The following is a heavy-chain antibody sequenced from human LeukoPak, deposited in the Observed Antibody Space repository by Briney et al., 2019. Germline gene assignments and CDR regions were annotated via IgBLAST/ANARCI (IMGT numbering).Heavy chain of an antibody. CDR3: TRVVRDASGWYHFDY. Sequence: GESLRLSCAASGFTFNSYDMHWVRQPTGKGLEWVSGIRTAGDTYYSDSVKGRFTISRESAKNSLYLQMNSLRVGDTAIYYCTRVVRDASGWYHFDYWGQGMLVTVSS. CDR1: GFTFNSYD. D-gene: IGHD6-19*01. V-gene: IGHV3-13*04. J-gene: IGHJ4*02. CDR2: IRTAGDT.